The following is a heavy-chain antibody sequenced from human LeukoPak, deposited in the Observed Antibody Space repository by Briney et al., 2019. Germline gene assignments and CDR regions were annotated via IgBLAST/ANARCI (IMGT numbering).Heavy chain of an antibody. CDR2: IGRQGDSDAT. Sequence: QAGGSLRLSCAASGLTFSGSGIHWVRQASGKGLKWLGRIGRQGDSDATRYAASLKGKFTISRVDSRNTAYLQMNSLKTEDTAVYYCAGDYNFLTGLNYWGQGTLVTVSS. CDR3: AGDYNFLTGLNY. J-gene: IGHJ4*02. CDR1: GLTFSGSG. V-gene: IGHV3-73*01. D-gene: IGHD3-9*01.